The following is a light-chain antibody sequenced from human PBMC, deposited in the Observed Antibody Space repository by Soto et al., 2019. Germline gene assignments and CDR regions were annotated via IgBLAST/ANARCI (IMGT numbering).Light chain of an antibody. CDR3: HQYGTAPLT. V-gene: IGKV1-5*01. CDR1: QRISTW. J-gene: IGKJ3*01. CDR2: DAS. Sequence: DIQMTQSPSTLSASVGDGVTITCRASQRISTWLAWYQQKPGKAPKLLISDASSLETGVPSRFSGSGSGTEFTLTINSLEPEDFSVYYCHQYGTAPLTFGPGTKVDI.